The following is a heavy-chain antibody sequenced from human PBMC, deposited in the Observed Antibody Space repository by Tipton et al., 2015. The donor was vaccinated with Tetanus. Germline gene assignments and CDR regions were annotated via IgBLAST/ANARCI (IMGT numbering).Heavy chain of an antibody. CDR1: GASISSNTYY. V-gene: IGHV4-30-4*08. J-gene: IGHJ4*02. Sequence: TLSLTCTVSGASISSNTYYWGWIRQPPGKGLEWIGHAYYSGRTYYNPPLKSRVTISADMSKNQFTLRLISVTAADTAVYYCARGGDTYFGSSCFYDWWGQGTRVTVSS. D-gene: IGHD3-22*01. CDR2: AYYSGRT. CDR3: ARGGDTYFGSSCFYDW.